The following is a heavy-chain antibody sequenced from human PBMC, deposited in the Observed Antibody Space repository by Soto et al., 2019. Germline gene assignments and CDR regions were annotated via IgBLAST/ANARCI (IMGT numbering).Heavy chain of an antibody. Sequence: GGSLRLSCATSDFAFRNYWMNWVRQAPGKGLEWVANIKPDGSATNYVDSVKGRFTISRDNVRNSVSLQMNSLRVEDTAVYFCFGGNGGPQWGQGTLVTVSS. V-gene: IGHV3-7*03. CDR3: FGGNGGPQ. CDR1: DFAFRNYW. CDR2: IKPDGSAT. D-gene: IGHD3-16*01. J-gene: IGHJ4*02.